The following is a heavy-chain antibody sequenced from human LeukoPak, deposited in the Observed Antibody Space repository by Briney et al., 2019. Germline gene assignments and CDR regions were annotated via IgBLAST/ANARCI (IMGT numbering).Heavy chain of an antibody. CDR2: IGWNSNNL. V-gene: IGHV3-9*01. D-gene: IGHD1-1*01. CDR1: GFTFGDFG. J-gene: IGHJ6*02. CDR3: AKAVGNVPGCSYYGMDV. Sequence: PGRSLRLSCEASGFTFGDFGMHWVRQAPGKGLDWVSGIGWNSNNLAYADSVKGRFTISRDDARNTLFLEMSALRADDTALSYCAKAVGNVPGCSYYGMDVWGQGAMVTVSS.